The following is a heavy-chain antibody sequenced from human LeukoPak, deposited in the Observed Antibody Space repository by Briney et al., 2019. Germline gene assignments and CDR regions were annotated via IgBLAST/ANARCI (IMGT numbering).Heavy chain of an antibody. V-gene: IGHV3-23*01. D-gene: IGHD3-22*01. CDR1: GFTFSSSA. J-gene: IGHJ4*02. CDR3: AKDGQNPRITMIDY. CDR2: ITGSGGTT. Sequence: AGGSLRLSCTTSGFTFSSSAMSWVRQAPGKGLEWVSGITGSGGTTYYADSVRGRLTISRDNSKNTLYLQMNSLRAEDTAVYYCAKDGQNPRITMIDYWGQGTLVTVSS.